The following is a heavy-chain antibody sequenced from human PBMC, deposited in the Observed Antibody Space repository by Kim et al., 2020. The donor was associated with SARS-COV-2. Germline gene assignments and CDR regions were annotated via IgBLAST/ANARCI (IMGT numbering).Heavy chain of an antibody. CDR3: ATLKYF. Sequence: GGSLRLSCVASGFTFSNFWMDWVRQTPGKGLEWVANIRGDASEKNYLDSVKGRFTVSRDNVKNSVYLQMNSLRAEDTAIYYCATLKYFWGQGILVTVSS. CDR2: IRGDASEK. J-gene: IGHJ4*02. V-gene: IGHV3-7*01. CDR1: GFTFSNFW.